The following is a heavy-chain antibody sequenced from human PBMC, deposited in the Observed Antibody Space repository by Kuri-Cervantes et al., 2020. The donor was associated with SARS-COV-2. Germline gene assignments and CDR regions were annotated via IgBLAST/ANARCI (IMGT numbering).Heavy chain of an antibody. V-gene: IGHV5-51*01. CDR2: IFLADSDT. D-gene: IGHD6-6*01. CDR3: ATTSGRAARYGLDV. J-gene: IGHJ6*02. Sequence: KVSCKASGGTFSSYAISWVRQAPGQGLEWMGIIFLADSDTRYSPSFQGQVTISADKAISTAYLQWTSLKASDTAVYYCATTSGRAARYGLDVWGQGTTVTVSS. CDR1: GGTFSSYA.